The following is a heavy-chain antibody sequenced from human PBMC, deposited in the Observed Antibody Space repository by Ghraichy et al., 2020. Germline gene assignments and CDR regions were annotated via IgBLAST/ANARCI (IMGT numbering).Heavy chain of an antibody. CDR3: ARDQVAYCSSTSCLGMDV. CDR1: GFTFSSYS. CDR2: ISRSSTYI. D-gene: IGHD2-2*01. J-gene: IGHJ6*02. Sequence: GGSLRLSCAASGFTFSSYSMNWVRQAPGKGLEWVSSISRSSTYIYYADSVKGRFTISRDNAENSLYLQMNSLRAEDTAVYYCARDQVAYCSSTSCLGMDVWGQGTTVTVSS. V-gene: IGHV3-21*01.